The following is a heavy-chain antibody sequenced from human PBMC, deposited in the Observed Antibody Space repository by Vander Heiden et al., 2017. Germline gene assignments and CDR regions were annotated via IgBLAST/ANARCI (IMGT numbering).Heavy chain of an antibody. CDR2: ISYDGSSK. V-gene: IGHV3-30-3*01. D-gene: IGHD6-6*01. Sequence: QVQLVDSGGGVVQPGRPLRPSCAASGFAFSVYAMHWVRQAPGKGPEWVSSISYDGSSKYYADSVKGRFTISRDNSNNTVYLQMNSLRGEDTSVYYCSRGADGSSSGREFDHWGQGTLVTVSS. CDR3: SRGADGSSSGREFDH. CDR1: GFAFSVYA. J-gene: IGHJ4*02.